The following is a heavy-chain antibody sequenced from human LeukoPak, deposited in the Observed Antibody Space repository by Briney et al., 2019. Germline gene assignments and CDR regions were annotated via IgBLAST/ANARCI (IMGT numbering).Heavy chain of an antibody. D-gene: IGHD3-16*01. CDR1: GFTFSSYW. CDR2: IKQDGTEE. CDR3: ARVRGSYSRDY. J-gene: IGHJ4*02. Sequence: GGSLRLSCAASGFTFSSYWMSWVRQAPGKGLEWVANIKQDGTEEYYVDSVKGRFTISRDNAKNSLYLQMSSLRAEDTAAYYCARVRGSYSRDYWGQGILVTVSS. V-gene: IGHV3-7*01.